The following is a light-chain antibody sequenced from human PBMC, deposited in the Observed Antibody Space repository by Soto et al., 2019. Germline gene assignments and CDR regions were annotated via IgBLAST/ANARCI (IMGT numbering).Light chain of an antibody. V-gene: IGKV2-28*01. CDR2: LGS. Sequence: DIVMTQSPLSLPVTPGEPASISCRSSQSLLYSDGYNYLDWYLQKPGQSPQLLIYLGSNRASGVPDRFSGSGSGTDFSLKIIRVEAEDVGVYYCMQALLPPLSFGEGTKVEIK. J-gene: IGKJ4*01. CDR1: QSLLYSDGYNY. CDR3: MQALLPPLS.